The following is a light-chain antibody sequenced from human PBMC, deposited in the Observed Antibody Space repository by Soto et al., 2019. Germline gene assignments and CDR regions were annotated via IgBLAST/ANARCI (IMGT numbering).Light chain of an antibody. J-gene: IGLJ1*01. CDR1: SSDVGNYNL. Sequence: QSVLTHPASVSGSPGQSITISCTGISSDVGNYNLVSWYQHYPGKAPQLIIYEGTKRPSGVSDRFSGSKSGNTASLTISGLQAEDEADYYCCSDAGTSTSRYVVGTGTKLTVL. V-gene: IGLV2-23*01. CDR3: CSDAGTSTSRYV. CDR2: EGT.